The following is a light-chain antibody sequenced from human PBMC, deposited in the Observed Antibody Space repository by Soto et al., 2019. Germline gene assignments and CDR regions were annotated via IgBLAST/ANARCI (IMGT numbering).Light chain of an antibody. J-gene: IGLJ2*01. CDR2: DGR. V-gene: IGLV3-21*02. Sequence: SYELTQPPSVSVAPGQTARITCGGNNIASKGVYWYLHKPGQAPVLVVYDGRDRPSGIPERFSGSNSGNTATLTISRVEAGDEADYYCQVWDTTSDHPVFGGGTKLTVL. CDR3: QVWDTTSDHPV. CDR1: NIASKG.